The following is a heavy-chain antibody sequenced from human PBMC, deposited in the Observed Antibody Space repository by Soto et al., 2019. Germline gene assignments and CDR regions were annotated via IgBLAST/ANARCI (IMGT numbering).Heavy chain of an antibody. D-gene: IGHD1-26*01. Sequence: QVHLVQSGAEMKKPGSSVKVSCKVSGGDLTNSGISWVRQAPGQGLEWMGGIFPLLAMVDYSQKFQGRVTITAAESTNTAYLDLGSLKSDDTAVYYCAIEDGAGFNSWGQGTLVIVSS. CDR2: IFPLLAMV. CDR1: GGDLTNSG. J-gene: IGHJ5*01. CDR3: AIEDGAGFNS. V-gene: IGHV1-69*04.